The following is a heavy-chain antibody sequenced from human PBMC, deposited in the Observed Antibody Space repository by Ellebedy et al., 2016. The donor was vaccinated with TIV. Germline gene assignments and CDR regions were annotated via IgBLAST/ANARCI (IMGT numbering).Heavy chain of an antibody. Sequence: GGSLRLXXAASGFTFSTHWMTWLRQAPGKGLEWVANINQDGSEKYYVDSVKGRFTISRDSAKNSLYLQMNSLRAEDTAVYFCARGYGEGVYWGQGTLVTVSS. CDR3: ARGYGEGVY. V-gene: IGHV3-7*01. CDR2: INQDGSEK. J-gene: IGHJ4*02. CDR1: GFTFSTHW. D-gene: IGHD4-17*01.